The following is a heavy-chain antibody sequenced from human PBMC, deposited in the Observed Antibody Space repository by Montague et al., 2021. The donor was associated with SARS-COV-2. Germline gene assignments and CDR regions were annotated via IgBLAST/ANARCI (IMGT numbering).Heavy chain of an antibody. CDR3: ARKGSGRSDLAY. J-gene: IGHJ4*02. V-gene: IGHV4-34*01. CDR1: GGSFHIFS. CDR2: VDYSGNT. Sequence: SETLSLTCAVYGGSFHIFSWGWIRMSPGKGLEWIGEVDYSGNTKYNPSLKSRVTISVDTSKNQFSLNLTSVTAADTAIYYRARKGSGRSDLAYWGQGTLVTVSS. D-gene: IGHD1-26*01.